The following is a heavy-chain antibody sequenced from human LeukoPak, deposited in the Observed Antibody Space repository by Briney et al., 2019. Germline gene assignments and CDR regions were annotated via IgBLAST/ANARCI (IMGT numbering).Heavy chain of an antibody. CDR3: ARVLSIVATVERWFDP. V-gene: IGHV4-61*01. Sequence: KPSETLSLTCTVSGGSVSSGSYYWSWIRQPPGKGLEWIGYIYYSGSTNYNPSLKSRVTISVDTSKNQFSLKLSSVTAADTAVSYCARVLSIVATVERWFDPWGQGTLVTVSS. CDR2: IYYSGST. D-gene: IGHD5-12*01. CDR1: GGSVSSGSYY. J-gene: IGHJ5*02.